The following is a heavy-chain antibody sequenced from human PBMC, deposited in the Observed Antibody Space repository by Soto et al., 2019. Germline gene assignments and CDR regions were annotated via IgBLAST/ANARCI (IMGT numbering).Heavy chain of an antibody. Sequence: SVTLSLTCAVYGVSFCRYYWNWFRQPPGKGLEWIGEINHSGSTNYNPSLKSRVTISVDTSKNQFSLKLSSVTAADTAVYYCARGYEQLNWFDPWGQGTLVTVSS. CDR1: GVSFCRYY. CDR2: INHSGST. CDR3: ARGYEQLNWFDP. J-gene: IGHJ5*02. V-gene: IGHV4-34*01. D-gene: IGHD6-13*01.